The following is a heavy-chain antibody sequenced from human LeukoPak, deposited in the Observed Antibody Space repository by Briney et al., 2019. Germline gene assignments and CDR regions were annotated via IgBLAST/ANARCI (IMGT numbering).Heavy chain of an antibody. J-gene: IGHJ4*02. CDR1: GFTFSSYA. V-gene: IGHV3-23*01. CDR2: ISGSGGST. CDR3: AKDKDYYDSSGYCDY. D-gene: IGHD3-22*01. Sequence: HAGGSLRLSCSASGFTFSSYAMSWARPAPGRGLEWVSAISGSGGSTYYADSVKGRFTISRDNSKNTLYLQMNSLRAEDTAVYYCAKDKDYYDSSGYCDYWGQGTLVTVSS.